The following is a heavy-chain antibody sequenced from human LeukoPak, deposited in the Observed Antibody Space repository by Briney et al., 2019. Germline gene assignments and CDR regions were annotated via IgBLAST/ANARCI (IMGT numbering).Heavy chain of an antibody. V-gene: IGHV1-46*01. CDR3: ARGDIPAAIPYYMDV. CDR2: INPSGGST. CDR1: GYTFTSYY. Sequence: GASVKVSCKASGYTFTSYYMHWVRQAPGQGLEWMGIINPSGGSTSYAQKFQGRVTMTRDTSTSTVYMELSSLRSEDTAVYYCARGDIPAAIPYYMDVWGKGTMVTVSS. J-gene: IGHJ6*03. D-gene: IGHD2-2*01.